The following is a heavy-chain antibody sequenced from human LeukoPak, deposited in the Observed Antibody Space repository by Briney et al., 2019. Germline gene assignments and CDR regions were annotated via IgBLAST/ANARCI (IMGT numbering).Heavy chain of an antibody. J-gene: IGHJ4*02. V-gene: IGHV3-66*02. D-gene: IGHD3-3*01. CDR2: IYDGGST. CDR3: AKLWGWRTHIDS. Sequence: GSLRLSCTAPGLFVRDSYMTWVRQAPGKGLERVSSIYDGGSTYNTDSVKGRFTISRDNSNNTVYLQMNSLKIEDTAVYYCAKLWGWRTHIDSWGQGTVVTASS. CDR1: GLFVRDSY.